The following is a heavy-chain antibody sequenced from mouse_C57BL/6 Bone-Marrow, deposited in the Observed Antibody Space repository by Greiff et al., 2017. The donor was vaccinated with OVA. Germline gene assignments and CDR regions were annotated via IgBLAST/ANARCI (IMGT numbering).Heavy chain of an antibody. CDR2: IDPSDSYT. D-gene: IGHD2-5*01. V-gene: IGHV1-69*01. J-gene: IGHJ3*01. CDR3: AREGYYSNYVGFAY. Sequence: QVQLQQPGAELVLPGASVKLSCKASGYTFTSYWMHWVKQRPGQGLELIGEIDPSDSYTNYNQKFMGKSTLTVDKSSSTAYMQLSSLTSEDSAVYYCAREGYYSNYVGFAYWGQGTLVTVSA. CDR1: GYTFTSYW.